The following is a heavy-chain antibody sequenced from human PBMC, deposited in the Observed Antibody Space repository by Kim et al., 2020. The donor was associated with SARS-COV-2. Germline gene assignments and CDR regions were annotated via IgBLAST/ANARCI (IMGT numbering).Heavy chain of an antibody. J-gene: IGHJ4*01. CDR2: IYASGST. CDR3: ARQYSSGWYGLTYFDY. Sequence: SETLSLTCAVSGDSISGSSHYWGWIHQSPGKGLEWIGSIYASGSTYYNPSLESRVAVSVDKTKNQFSLKLRSVTASDRGVYFCARQYSSGWYGLTYFDY. V-gene: IGHV4-39*01. D-gene: IGHD6-19*01. CDR1: GDSISGSSHY.